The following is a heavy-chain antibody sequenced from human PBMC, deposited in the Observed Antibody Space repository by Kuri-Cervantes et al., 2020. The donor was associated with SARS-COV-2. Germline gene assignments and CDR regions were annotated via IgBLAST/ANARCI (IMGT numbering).Heavy chain of an antibody. CDR1: GYTLSDYY. J-gene: IGHJ4*02. Sequence: ASVKVSCKASGYTLSDYYLHWVRQAPGQGLEWMGWINPNSDDTNYAQKFQGRVTLTTDTSINTAYMELNRLRSDDTAVYYCASSLRQSTTVVDWGQGTLVTVSS. D-gene: IGHD4-23*01. CDR2: INPNSDDT. V-gene: IGHV1-2*02. CDR3: ASSLRQSTTVVD.